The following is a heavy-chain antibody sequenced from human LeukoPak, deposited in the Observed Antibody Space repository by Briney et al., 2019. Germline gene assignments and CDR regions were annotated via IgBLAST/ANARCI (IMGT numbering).Heavy chain of an antibody. D-gene: IGHD6-13*01. J-gene: IGHJ5*01. CDR1: GFTFRNYN. CDR2: ITGSSSTI. V-gene: IGHV3-48*01. Sequence: GGSLRLSCAGSGFTFRNYNMNWVRQAPGQGLEGGSYITGSSSTIYYAASVQGRFTISRDNAKNSLYLQMNSLRAEDTAVYYCAREPTYTSSWYTTCDSWGQGTLVSVSS. CDR3: AREPTYTSSWYTTCDS.